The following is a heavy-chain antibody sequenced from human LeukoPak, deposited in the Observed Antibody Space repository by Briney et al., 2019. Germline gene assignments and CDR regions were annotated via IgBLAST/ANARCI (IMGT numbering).Heavy chain of an antibody. J-gene: IGHJ4*02. V-gene: IGHV3-23*01. CDR2: ISGSDGST. D-gene: IGHD6-19*01. Sequence: GGSLRLSCAASGFTLRSYAMSWVRQAPGKGLEWVSAISGSDGSTHYADSVKGRSTISRDISYNRLYLQMNSLRAEDTAVYYCAKDVEATISSGGYYFDYWGQGTLVTVSS. CDR3: AKDVEATISSGGYYFDY. CDR1: GFTLRSYA.